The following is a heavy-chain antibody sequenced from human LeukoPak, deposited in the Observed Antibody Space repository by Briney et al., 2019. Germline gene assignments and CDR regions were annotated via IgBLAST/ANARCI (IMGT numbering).Heavy chain of an antibody. CDR1: GGTFSSYD. Sequence: SVKVSCKASGGTFSSYDISWVRQAPGQGLEWMGGITPIFGTANYAQRFQGRVTITAVESMSTAYMELSSLRSEDTAVYYCARGWLAETTVVTPYNYWGQGTLVTVSS. V-gene: IGHV1-69*01. CDR2: ITPIFGTA. J-gene: IGHJ4*02. CDR3: ARGWLAETTVVTPYNY. D-gene: IGHD4-23*01.